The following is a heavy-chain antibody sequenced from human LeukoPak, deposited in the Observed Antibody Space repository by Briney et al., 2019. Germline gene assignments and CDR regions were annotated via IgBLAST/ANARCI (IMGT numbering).Heavy chain of an antibody. CDR2: ISHFGST. CDR3: ARGPNFDY. V-gene: IGHV4-31*03. CDR1: GGSISSGGYY. Sequence: SQTLSLTCTVSGGSISSGGYYWSWIRQHPGKGLEWIGEISHFGSTDYSPSLQSRVTISIDTSKKRFSLNLSSVTAADTAVYYCARGPNFDYWGQGTLVTVSS. J-gene: IGHJ4*02.